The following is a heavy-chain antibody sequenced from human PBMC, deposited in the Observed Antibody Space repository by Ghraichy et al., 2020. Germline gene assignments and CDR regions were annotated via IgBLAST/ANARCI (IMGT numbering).Heavy chain of an antibody. Sequence: GGSLRLSCVGSGFTFSNFAMSWVRQAPGKGLEWVSSFNGGGGTTYYADSVKGRFTTSRDNSKNTIYLQMNSLRAEDTALYYCAKDGGSKVVVPHFDSWGQGALVIVSS. V-gene: IGHV3-23*01. CDR2: FNGGGGTT. CDR3: AKDGGSKVVVPHFDS. CDR1: GFTFSNFA. J-gene: IGHJ4*02. D-gene: IGHD3-16*01.